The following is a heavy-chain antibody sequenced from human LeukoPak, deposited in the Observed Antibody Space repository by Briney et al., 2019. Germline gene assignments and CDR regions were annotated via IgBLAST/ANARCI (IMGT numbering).Heavy chain of an antibody. V-gene: IGHV4-39*07. CDR3: ARDGRDGYNDAFDI. J-gene: IGHJ3*02. CDR1: GGSLSSNNYY. CDR2: IYYSGST. D-gene: IGHD5-24*01. Sequence: SETLSLTCTVSGGSLSSNNYYWGWVRQPPGKGLEWLGSIYYSGSTYYNPSLKSRVTISVDTSKNQFSLKLSSVTAADTAVYYCARDGRDGYNDAFDIWGQGTMVTVSS.